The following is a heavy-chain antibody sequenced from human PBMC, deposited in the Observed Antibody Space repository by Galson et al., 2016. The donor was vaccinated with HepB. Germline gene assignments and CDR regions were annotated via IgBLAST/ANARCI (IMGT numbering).Heavy chain of an antibody. J-gene: IGHJ4*02. Sequence: SLRLSCAASGFTFSTYAMHWDRQAPGKGLEWVAVISYDGSNKYYADSVKGRFSISRDNSNNTLYLQMNSLRAEDTAVYYCARDLWGPIITGDLPHDYWGQGTLVTVSS. CDR1: GFTFSTYA. V-gene: IGHV3-30-3*01. CDR3: ARDLWGPIITGDLPHDY. CDR2: ISYDGSNK. D-gene: IGHD7-27*01.